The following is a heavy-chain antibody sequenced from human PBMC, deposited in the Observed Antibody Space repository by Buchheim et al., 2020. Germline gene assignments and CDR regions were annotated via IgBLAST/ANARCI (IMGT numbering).Heavy chain of an antibody. D-gene: IGHD3-3*01. Sequence: QVQLVQSGAEVKKPGSSVKVSCKASGGTFSSYAISWVRQAPGQGLEWMGGIIPIFGAANYAQKFQGRVTITAAESTSTAYMELSSLRSEDTAVYYCAVAATIFGVVPQQLYYYFDYWGQGTL. V-gene: IGHV1-69*01. CDR2: IIPIFGAA. CDR3: AVAATIFGVVPQQLYYYFDY. CDR1: GGTFSSYA. J-gene: IGHJ4*02.